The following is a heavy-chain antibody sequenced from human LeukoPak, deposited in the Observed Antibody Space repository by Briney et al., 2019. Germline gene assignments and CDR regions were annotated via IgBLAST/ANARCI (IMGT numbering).Heavy chain of an antibody. CDR3: ARDPSYYDILTGSSSWYYFDY. CDR2: ISGSGGST. CDR1: GFTFTNYG. J-gene: IGHJ4*02. Sequence: GGSLRLSCAASGFTFTNYGMSWVRQAPGKGLEWVSGISGSGGSTYYADSVKGRFTISRDNSKNTLYLQMNSLRAEDTAVYYCARDPSYYDILTGSSSWYYFDYWGQGTLVTVSS. V-gene: IGHV3-23*01. D-gene: IGHD3-9*01.